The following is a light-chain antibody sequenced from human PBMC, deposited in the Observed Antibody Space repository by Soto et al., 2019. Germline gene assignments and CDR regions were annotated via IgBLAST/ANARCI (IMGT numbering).Light chain of an antibody. CDR3: HSYDSSLSYV. J-gene: IGLJ1*01. Sequence: QSVLTQPPSVSGAPGQRVTISCTGSSSNIGAGYDVHWYQQLPGTAPKLLIYGNSNRPSGVPDRFSGSKSGTSASLAITGLQAEDEADYYCHSYDSSLSYVFGPGTKLTVL. CDR2: GNS. CDR1: SSNIGAGYD. V-gene: IGLV1-40*01.